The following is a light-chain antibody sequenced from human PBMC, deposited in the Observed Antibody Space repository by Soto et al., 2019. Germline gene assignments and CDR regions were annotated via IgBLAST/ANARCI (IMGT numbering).Light chain of an antibody. Sequence: DIQMTQSPSTLSASVGDRVTITCRASQNINNWLAWYQQKPGKAPKLLIYKTSDLESGVPSMFSGSGSGTEFSLTISGLQPDDFATYYCQQYKSFSLSFGGGTRVEVK. CDR1: QNINNW. CDR3: QQYKSFSLS. J-gene: IGKJ4*01. CDR2: KTS. V-gene: IGKV1-5*03.